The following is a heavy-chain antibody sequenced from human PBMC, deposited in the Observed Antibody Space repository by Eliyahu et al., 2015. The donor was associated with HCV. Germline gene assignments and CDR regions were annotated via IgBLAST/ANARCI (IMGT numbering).Heavy chain of an antibody. V-gene: IGHV1-18*01. CDR1: GYTFPNXG. D-gene: IGHD2-21*02. CDR2: ISVYNNYT. J-gene: IGHJ4*02. CDR3: ARIDLFGVIGGDGGDH. Sequence: QVHLVQSGTEVKXPGASVXVSCXAXGYTFPNXGIAWVRQAXGQGLEWMGWISVYNNYTKYTEKFEDRVRMTTDTSTDTVFMEMKSLRPDDTAVYYCARIDLFGVIGGDGGDHWGQGTLVTVSS.